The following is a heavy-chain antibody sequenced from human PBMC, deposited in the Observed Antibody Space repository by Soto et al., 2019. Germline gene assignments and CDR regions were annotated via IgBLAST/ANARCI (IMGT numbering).Heavy chain of an antibody. CDR3: AKGVAARLADYYYGMDV. D-gene: IGHD6-6*01. Sequence: EVQLVESGGGLVQPGRSLRLSCAASGFTFDDYAMHWVRQAPGKGLEWVSGISWNSGSIGYADSVKGRFTISRDNAKNSLYLQMNSLRAEDTALYYCAKGVAARLADYYYGMDVWGLGTTVTVSS. V-gene: IGHV3-9*01. J-gene: IGHJ6*02. CDR2: ISWNSGSI. CDR1: GFTFDDYA.